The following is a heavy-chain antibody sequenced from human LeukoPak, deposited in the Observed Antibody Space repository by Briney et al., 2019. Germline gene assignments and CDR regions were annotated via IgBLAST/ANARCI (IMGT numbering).Heavy chain of an antibody. CDR2: ISGSGRTI. CDR3: ARVLGTGTTSDY. D-gene: IGHD1-1*01. Sequence: PGGSLRLSCAASGFMFNMYDINWVRQAPGKGLEWVSYISGSGRTIYYADSVKGRFTISRDNAKKSLYLQMNSLRAEDTAVYFCARVLGTGTTSDYGGQGTLVTVSS. J-gene: IGHJ4*02. V-gene: IGHV3-48*03. CDR1: GFMFNMYD.